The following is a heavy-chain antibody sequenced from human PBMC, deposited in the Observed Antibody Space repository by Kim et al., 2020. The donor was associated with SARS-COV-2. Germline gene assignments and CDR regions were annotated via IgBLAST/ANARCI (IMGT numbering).Heavy chain of an antibody. J-gene: IGHJ4*02. Sequence: GNTNYAQKFQGRVTITRDMSTSTAYMELSSLGSEDTAVYYCAADHVTSVYWGQGTLVTVSS. CDR2: GNT. D-gene: IGHD4-4*01. CDR3: AADHVTSVY. V-gene: IGHV1-58*01.